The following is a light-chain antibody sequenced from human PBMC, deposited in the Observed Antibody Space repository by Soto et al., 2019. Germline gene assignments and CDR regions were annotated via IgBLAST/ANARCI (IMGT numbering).Light chain of an antibody. Sequence: DIQMAQFPSSLSASVVDGVTITCRASQTISGYLNWYQQKPGKAPELLIYAASYLGNGVPSRFSGSGSGTDFTLTISSLQPEDFATYYCQQSYSTPWTFGQGTKVDIK. CDR3: QQSYSTPWT. CDR1: QTISGY. CDR2: AAS. V-gene: IGKV1-39*01. J-gene: IGKJ1*01.